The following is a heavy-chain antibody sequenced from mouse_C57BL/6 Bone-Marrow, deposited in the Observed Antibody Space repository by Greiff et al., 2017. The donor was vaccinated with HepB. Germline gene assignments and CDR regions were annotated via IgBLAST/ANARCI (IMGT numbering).Heavy chain of an antibody. D-gene: IGHD2-1*01. V-gene: IGHV7-3*01. CDR1: GFTFTDYY. CDR3: ASLYGNYGAY. Sequence: EVQVVESGGGLVQPGGSLSLSCAASGFTFTDYYMSWVRQPPGKALEWLGFIRNKANGYTTEYSASVKGRFTISRDNSQSFLYLQMNALGAEDSATYYCASLYGNYGAYWGQGTLVTVSA. CDR2: IRNKANGYTT. J-gene: IGHJ3*01.